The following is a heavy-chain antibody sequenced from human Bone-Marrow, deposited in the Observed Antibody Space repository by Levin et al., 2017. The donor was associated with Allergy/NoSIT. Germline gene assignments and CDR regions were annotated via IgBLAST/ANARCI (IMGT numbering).Heavy chain of an antibody. V-gene: IGHV1-8*01. D-gene: IGHD1-26*01. CDR2: MNPSSGNT. CDR1: GYTFTNYE. J-gene: IGHJ4*02. Sequence: GASVKVSCKASGYTFTNYEINWVRQATGQGLEWMGWMNPSSGNTAYAQKFQGRVTMTRNTPISTAYMELSGLRSEDTAVYFCARGVTDGTIPFDYWGQGTLVTVSS. CDR3: ARGVTDGTIPFDY.